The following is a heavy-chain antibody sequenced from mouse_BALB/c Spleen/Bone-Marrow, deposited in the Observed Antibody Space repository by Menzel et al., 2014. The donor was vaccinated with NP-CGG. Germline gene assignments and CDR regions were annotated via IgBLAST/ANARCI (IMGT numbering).Heavy chain of an antibody. V-gene: IGHV14-3*02. J-gene: IGHJ2*01. CDR3: ARYRLGTYFDY. Sequence: EVKVVESGAELVKPGASVKLSCTASGFNIKDTYMHWVKQRPEQGLEWIGRIDPASGNTKYDPKFQGKATITADTSSNTAYLQLSSLTSEDTAVYYCARYRLGTYFDYWGQGTTLTVSS. D-gene: IGHD2-14*01. CDR1: GFNIKDTY. CDR2: IDPASGNT.